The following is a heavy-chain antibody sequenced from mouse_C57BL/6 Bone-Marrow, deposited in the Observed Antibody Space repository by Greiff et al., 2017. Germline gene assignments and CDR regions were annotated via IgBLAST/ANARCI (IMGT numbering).Heavy chain of an antibody. CDR3: AKRGGGAY. D-gene: IGHD1-1*02. Sequence: QVQLKESGPGLVAPSQSLSITCTVSGFSFTSYGVDWVRQPPGKGLEWLGVIWGGGSTNYNSALISRLSISKDNSKSQLFIKMNSRQTDDTAMYYCAKRGGGAYWGQGTLVTVSA. CDR2: IWGGGST. V-gene: IGHV2-9*01. CDR1: GFSFTSYG. J-gene: IGHJ3*01.